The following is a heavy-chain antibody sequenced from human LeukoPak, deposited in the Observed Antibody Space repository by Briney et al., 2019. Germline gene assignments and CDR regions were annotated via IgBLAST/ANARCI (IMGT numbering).Heavy chain of an antibody. D-gene: IGHD5-24*01. J-gene: IGHJ4*02. Sequence: PGGPLRLSCAASGFTFSSYWMSWVRQAPGKGLEWVSAISGSGDSTYCADSVKGRFTISRDNSKNTMYLQMKSLRAEDTAVYYCAKGDCRDGYNCLHFDYWGQGTLVTVSS. CDR1: GFTFSSYW. V-gene: IGHV3-23*01. CDR3: AKGDCRDGYNCLHFDY. CDR2: ISGSGDST.